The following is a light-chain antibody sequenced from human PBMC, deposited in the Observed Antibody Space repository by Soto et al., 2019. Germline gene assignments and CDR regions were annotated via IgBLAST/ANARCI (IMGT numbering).Light chain of an antibody. CDR1: QSVSGK. Sequence: MMTQSPATLSLSPGERATLSCRASQSVSGKLAWYQQKPGQAPRLLIYDGSTRATGIPDRFSGSGSGTEFTLTISSLQSEDFAVYYCQQSNNWPWTFGQGTKVDIK. CDR2: DGS. V-gene: IGKV3-15*01. J-gene: IGKJ1*01. CDR3: QQSNNWPWT.